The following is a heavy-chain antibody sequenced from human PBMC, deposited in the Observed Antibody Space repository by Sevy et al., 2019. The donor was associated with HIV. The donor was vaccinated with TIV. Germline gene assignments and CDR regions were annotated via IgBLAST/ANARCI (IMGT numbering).Heavy chain of an antibody. Sequence: GGSLRLSCAASGFTFNSYWMSWVRQAPGKGLEWVANIKQDGSGKYYVDSVKGRFTISRDNSQNSLFLQMNTLRAEDTAVCYCAREGSPYDTYYYYYGMDVWGQGTTVTVSS. D-gene: IGHD5-12*01. V-gene: IGHV3-7*01. CDR1: GFTFNSYW. CDR3: AREGSPYDTYYYYYGMDV. CDR2: IKQDGSGK. J-gene: IGHJ6*02.